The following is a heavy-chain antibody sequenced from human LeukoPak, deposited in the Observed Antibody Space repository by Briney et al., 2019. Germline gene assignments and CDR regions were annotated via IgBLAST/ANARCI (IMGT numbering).Heavy chain of an antibody. J-gene: IGHJ6*02. V-gene: IGHV3-48*01. D-gene: IGHD3-16*01. CDR2: ISSSSSTI. Sequence: PGGSLRLSCAASGFTFSSYWMSWVRQAPGKGLEWVSYISSSSSTIYYADSVKGRFTISRDNAKNSLYLQMNSLRAEDTAVYYCARVNWDYGMDVWGQGTTVTVSS. CDR1: GFTFSSYW. CDR3: ARVNWDYGMDV.